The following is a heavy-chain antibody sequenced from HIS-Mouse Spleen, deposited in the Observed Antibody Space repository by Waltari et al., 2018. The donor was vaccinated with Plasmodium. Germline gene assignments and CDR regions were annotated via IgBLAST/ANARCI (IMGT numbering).Heavy chain of an antibody. D-gene: IGHD6-13*01. CDR3: ASSWYWYFDL. V-gene: IGHV3-7*01. CDR1: GLSFGSYW. Sequence: EVQLVESGGGLVQPGGSLRCSCAASGLSFGSYWMSWFRQAPGKGLEWVANIKQDGSEKYYVDSVKGRFTISRDNAKNSLYLQMNSLRAEDTAVYYCASSWYWYFDLWGRGTLVTVSS. J-gene: IGHJ2*01. CDR2: IKQDGSEK.